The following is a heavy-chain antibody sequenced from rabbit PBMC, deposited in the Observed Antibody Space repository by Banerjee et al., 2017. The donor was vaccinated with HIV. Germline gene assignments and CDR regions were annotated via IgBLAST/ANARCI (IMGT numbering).Heavy chain of an antibody. CDR3: ARDLDGVIGWNFGW. J-gene: IGHJ4*01. V-gene: IGHV1S40*01. Sequence: QQLEESGGGLVKPGGTLTLTCKASGISFGISDYMCWVRQAPGKGLEWIACIDAGSSGFTYHASWAKGRFTISKTSSTTVTLQMTSLTAADTATYFCARDLDGVIGWNFGWWGPGTLVTVS. CDR2: IDAGSSGFT. CDR1: GISFGISDY. D-gene: IGHD1-1*01.